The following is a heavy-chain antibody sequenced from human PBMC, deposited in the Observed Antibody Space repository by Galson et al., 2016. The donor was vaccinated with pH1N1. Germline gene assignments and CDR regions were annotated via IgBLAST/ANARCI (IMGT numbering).Heavy chain of an antibody. Sequence: PALVKPTQTLTLTCTFSGFSLSTSGMCVSWIRQPPGKALEWLALIDWDDDKYYSTSLKTRLTISKDTSKNQVVLTMTNMDPVDTATYYCARILYGDYAGYFDYWGQGTLGTVSS. CDR1: GFSLSTSGMC. CDR2: IDWDDDK. D-gene: IGHD4-17*01. CDR3: ARILYGDYAGYFDY. J-gene: IGHJ4*02. V-gene: IGHV2-70*01.